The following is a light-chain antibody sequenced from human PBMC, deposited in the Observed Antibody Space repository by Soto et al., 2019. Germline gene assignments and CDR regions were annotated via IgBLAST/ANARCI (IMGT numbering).Light chain of an antibody. Sequence: EIVLTQSPATLSLSPGERATLSCRASQGVSSYLAWYQQKPGQAPRLLIYDAFNRATGIPARFSGSRSGTDFNLTISSLEPEDFAVYYCQQRTDWPPVWTFGQQTKVEIK. CDR1: QGVSSY. CDR2: DAF. V-gene: IGKV3-11*01. J-gene: IGKJ1*01. CDR3: QQRTDWPPVWT.